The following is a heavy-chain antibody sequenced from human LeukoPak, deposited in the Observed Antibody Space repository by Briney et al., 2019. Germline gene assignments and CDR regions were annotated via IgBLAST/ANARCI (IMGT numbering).Heavy chain of an antibody. J-gene: IGHJ4*02. CDR3: ASKWFCGGDCYYQIDF. D-gene: IGHD2-21*02. CDR2: ISYDGSNK. CDR1: GFTFSSYG. V-gene: IGHV3-30*03. Sequence: PGGSLRLSCAASGFTFSSYGMHWVRQAPGKGLEGGAVISYDGSNKYYADSVKGRFTISRDNSKNTLFLQMNSLRPEDTAVYYCASKWFCGGDCYYQIDFWGQGTLVTVSS.